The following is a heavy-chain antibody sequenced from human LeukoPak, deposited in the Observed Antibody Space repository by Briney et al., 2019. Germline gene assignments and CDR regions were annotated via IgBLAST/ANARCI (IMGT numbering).Heavy chain of an antibody. CDR2: IYYSGST. D-gene: IGHD1-7*01. V-gene: IGHV4-59*01. Sequence: PSETLSLTCTVSGASITSYYWSWIRQPPGKALEWIGYIYYSGSTNYNPSLKSRVTISVDTSKNQFSLKLRSVTAADTAVYYCASGNWNYGFFDYWGQGTLVTVSS. CDR1: GASITSYY. CDR3: ASGNWNYGFFDY. J-gene: IGHJ4*02.